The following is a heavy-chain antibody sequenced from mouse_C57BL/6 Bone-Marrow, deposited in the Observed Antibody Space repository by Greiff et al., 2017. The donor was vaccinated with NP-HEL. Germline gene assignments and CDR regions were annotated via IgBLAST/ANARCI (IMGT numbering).Heavy chain of an antibody. CDR2: IDPEDGET. J-gene: IGHJ1*03. Sequence: VQLQQSGAELVKPGASVKLSCTASGFNITDYYMHWVKQRTEQGLEWIGRIDPEDGETKYAPKFQGKATITADTSSNTAYLQLSSLTSEDTAVYYYARGRLLPHWYFDVWGTGTTVTVSS. D-gene: IGHD2-3*01. V-gene: IGHV14-2*01. CDR1: GFNITDYY. CDR3: ARGRLLPHWYFDV.